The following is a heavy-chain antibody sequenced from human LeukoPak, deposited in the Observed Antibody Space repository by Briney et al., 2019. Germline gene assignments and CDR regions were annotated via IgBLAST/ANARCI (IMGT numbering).Heavy chain of an antibody. Sequence: GRSLRLSCAASGFAFSSYGMHWVRQAPGKGLEWVAVISYDGSNKYYADSVKGRFTISRDNSKNTLYLQMNSLRAEDTAVYYCAKAPYSSSWYVDYWGQGTLVTVSS. J-gene: IGHJ4*02. CDR1: GFAFSSYG. V-gene: IGHV3-30*18. CDR2: ISYDGSNK. D-gene: IGHD6-13*01. CDR3: AKAPYSSSWYVDY.